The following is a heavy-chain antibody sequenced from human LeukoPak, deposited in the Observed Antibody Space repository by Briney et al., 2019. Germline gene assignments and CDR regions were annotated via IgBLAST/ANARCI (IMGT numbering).Heavy chain of an antibody. V-gene: IGHV4-38-2*02. J-gene: IGHJ4*02. CDR2: IYHSGST. CDR1: GYSISSGYY. CDR3: AREASGYSGYDRAYYFDY. D-gene: IGHD5-12*01. Sequence: SETLSLTCTVSGYSISSGYYWGWIRQPPGKGLEWIGSIYHSGSTYYNPSLKSRVTISVDTSKNQFSMKLSSVTAADTAVYYCAREASGYSGYDRAYYFDYWGQGTLVTVSS.